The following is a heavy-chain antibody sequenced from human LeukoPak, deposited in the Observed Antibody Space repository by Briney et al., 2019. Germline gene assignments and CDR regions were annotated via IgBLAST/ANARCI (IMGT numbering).Heavy chain of an antibody. D-gene: IGHD6-19*01. J-gene: IGHJ4*02. CDR2: IYSGGNT. Sequence: GGSLRLSCAASGFTLSSNYMSWVRQAPGEGLGWVSIIYSGGNTHYADSVKGRFTISRDNSKNTLYLQMNSLRAEDTAVYYCTCSGWSIYYFDYWGQGTLVTVSS. CDR1: GFTLSSNY. CDR3: TCSGWSIYYFDY. V-gene: IGHV3-53*01.